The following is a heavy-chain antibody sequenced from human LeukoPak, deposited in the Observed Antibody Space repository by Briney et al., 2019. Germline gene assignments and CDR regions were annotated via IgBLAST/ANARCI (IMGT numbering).Heavy chain of an antibody. V-gene: IGHV1-18*01. CDR2: ISAYNGNT. Sequence: ASVKVSCKASGGTFSSYAISWVRQAPGQGLEWMGWISAYNGNTNYAQKLQGRVTMTTDTSTSTAYMELRSLRSDDTAVYYCARDDCSSTSCYDNWFDPWGQGTLVTVSS. CDR1: GGTFSSYA. J-gene: IGHJ5*02. CDR3: ARDDCSSTSCYDNWFDP. D-gene: IGHD2-2*01.